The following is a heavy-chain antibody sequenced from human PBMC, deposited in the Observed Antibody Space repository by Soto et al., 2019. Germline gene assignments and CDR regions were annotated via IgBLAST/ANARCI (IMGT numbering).Heavy chain of an antibody. Sequence: GGSLRLSCAASGFTFSSYAMSWVRQAPGKGLEWVSAVSGTGGSPYYADSVKGRFTISRDSSKNTLFLQMNSLRAEDTAVYYCAKISMRTAIAPCYFDYWGQGTLVTVSS. D-gene: IGHD2-21*02. J-gene: IGHJ4*02. CDR1: GFTFSSYA. CDR3: AKISMRTAIAPCYFDY. CDR2: VSGTGGSP. V-gene: IGHV3-23*01.